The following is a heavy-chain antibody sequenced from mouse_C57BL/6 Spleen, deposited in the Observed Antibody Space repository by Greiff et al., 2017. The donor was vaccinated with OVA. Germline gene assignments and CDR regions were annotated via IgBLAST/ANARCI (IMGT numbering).Heavy chain of an antibody. V-gene: IGHV2-9*01. D-gene: IGHD2-2*01. CDR3: AKEGYYGYDETRGGSLAY. CDR2: IWGGGST. Sequence: QVQLQQSGPGLVAPSQSLSITCTVSGFSLTSYGVDWVRQPPGKGLEWLGVIWGGGSTNYNSALMSRLSISKDNSKSQVFLKMNSLQTDDTAMYYCAKEGYYGYDETRGGSLAYWGQGTLVTVSA. CDR1: GFSLTSYG. J-gene: IGHJ3*01.